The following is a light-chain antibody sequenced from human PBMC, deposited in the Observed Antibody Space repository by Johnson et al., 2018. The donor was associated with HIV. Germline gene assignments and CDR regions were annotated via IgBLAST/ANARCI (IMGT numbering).Light chain of an antibody. CDR3: GTWDSSLSAGV. V-gene: IGLV1-51*01. Sequence: QSVLTQPPSVSAAPGQKVTISFSGSSSNIANIYVSWYQQLPGTAPKLLIYDNNNRPSGIPDRFSGSKSGTSATLGITGLQTGDEADYYCGTWDSSLSAGVFGTGTKVTAL. CDR1: SSNIANIY. J-gene: IGLJ1*01. CDR2: DNN.